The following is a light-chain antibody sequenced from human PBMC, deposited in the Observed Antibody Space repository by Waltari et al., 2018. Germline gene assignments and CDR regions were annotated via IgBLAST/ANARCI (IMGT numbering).Light chain of an antibody. CDR2: AAS. V-gene: IGKV1-39*01. J-gene: IGKJ4*01. CDR1: QSITNF. CDR3: QQSYNTPLT. Sequence: QSPSSLSASVGDRVTITCRASQSITNFLNWYQQRPGKAPKLLIYAASILQSGVPSKFSGSGSGTDFTLTISSLQPEDFATYYCQQSYNTPLTFGGGTKVEIK.